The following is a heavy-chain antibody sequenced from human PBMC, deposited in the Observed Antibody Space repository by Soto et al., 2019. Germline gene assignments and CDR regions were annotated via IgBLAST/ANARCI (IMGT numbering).Heavy chain of an antibody. CDR2: ISYDGTNI. V-gene: IGHV3-30*18. CDR3: AKDLRGRYTVDY. J-gene: IGHJ4*02. Sequence: QVQLVESGGGVVQPGRSLRLSCAASGFTFSSYGMHWVRQAPGKGLEWVAVISYDGTNIYYADSVKGRFTISRDNSRNTLYLQMNSLRAEDTAVCYCAKDLRGRYTVDYWGQGTLVTVSS. CDR1: GFTFSSYG. D-gene: IGHD3-16*02.